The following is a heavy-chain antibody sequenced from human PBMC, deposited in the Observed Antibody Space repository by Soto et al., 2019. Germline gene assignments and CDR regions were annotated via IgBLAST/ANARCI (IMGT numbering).Heavy chain of an antibody. D-gene: IGHD2-15*01. CDR1: GFTFSSYG. J-gene: IGHJ6*03. CDR2: IWYDGSNK. Sequence: GGSLRLSCAASGFTFSSYGMHWVRQAPGKGLEWVAVIWYDGSNKYYADSVKGRFTISRDNSKNTLYLQMNSLRAEDTAVYYCARGREVDCSGGSCYHYYYYYMDVWGKGTTVTVSS. V-gene: IGHV3-33*01. CDR3: ARGREVDCSGGSCYHYYYYYMDV.